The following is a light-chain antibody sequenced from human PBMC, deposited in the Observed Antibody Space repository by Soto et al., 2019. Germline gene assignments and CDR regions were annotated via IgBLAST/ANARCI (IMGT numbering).Light chain of an antibody. CDR3: LQGAHWPPT. V-gene: IGKV2-30*01. J-gene: IGKJ1*01. CDR1: QSLVYSDGNTY. CDR2: KVS. Sequence: VVMTQSPLSLPVTLGQPASISCRSSQSLVYSDGNTYLTWFQQRPGQSPRRLIYKVSNRDSGVPDRFSGSGAGSDFTLNISRVEAEDVAVYYLLQGAHWPPTFGQGTKVEIK.